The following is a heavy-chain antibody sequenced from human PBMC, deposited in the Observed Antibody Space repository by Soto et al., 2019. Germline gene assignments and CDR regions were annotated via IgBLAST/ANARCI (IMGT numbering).Heavy chain of an antibody. CDR1: GYTFTSYD. Sequence: ASVKVSCKASGYTFTSYDINLVRQATGQGLEWMGWMNPNSGNTGYAQKFQGRVTMTRNTSISTAYMELSSLRSEDTAVYYCARGNRTPVRITMVRGARDYYMDVWGKGTTVTVSS. V-gene: IGHV1-8*01. CDR2: MNPNSGNT. CDR3: ARGNRTPVRITMVRGARDYYMDV. J-gene: IGHJ6*03. D-gene: IGHD3-10*01.